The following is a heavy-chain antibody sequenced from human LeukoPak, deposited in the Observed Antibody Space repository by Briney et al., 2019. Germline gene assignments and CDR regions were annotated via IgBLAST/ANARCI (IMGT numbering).Heavy chain of an antibody. CDR3: ARGAILLWFGESGYFDY. CDR1: GYTFTGYY. J-gene: IGHJ4*02. D-gene: IGHD3-10*01. V-gene: IGHV1-2*02. Sequence: GASVKVSCKASGYTFTGYYMHWVRQAPGQGLEWMGWINPNSGGTNYAQKFQGRVTMTRDTSISTAYMELSRLRSDDTAVYYCARGAILLWFGESGYFDYWGQGTLVTVSS. CDR2: INPNSGGT.